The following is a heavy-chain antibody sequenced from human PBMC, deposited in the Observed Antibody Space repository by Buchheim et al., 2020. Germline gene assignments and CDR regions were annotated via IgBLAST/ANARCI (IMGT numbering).Heavy chain of an antibody. D-gene: IGHD2-2*01. CDR2: ISYDGSNK. J-gene: IGHJ6*02. V-gene: IGHV3-30*04. CDR3: ARVLARYCSSTSCYDGMDV. Sequence: QVQLVESGGGVVQPGRSLRLSCAASGFTFSSYAMHWVRQAPGKGLEWVAVISYDGSNKYYADSVKGRFTISRDNSKNTLYPQMNSLRAEDTAVYYCARVLARYCSSTSCYDGMDVWGQGTT. CDR1: GFTFSSYA.